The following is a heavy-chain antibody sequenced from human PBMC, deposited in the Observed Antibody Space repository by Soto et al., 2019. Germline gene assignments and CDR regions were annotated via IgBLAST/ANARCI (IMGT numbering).Heavy chain of an antibody. CDR1: GGSISSGDYY. Sequence: QVQLQESGPGLVKPSQTLSLTCTVSGGSISSGDYYWSWIRQPPGKGLEWIGYIYYSGSTYYNPSLRSRVTIAVDTSKNLFSLKLSSVTAADTAVYYCARDSSMITFGGVSAFDIWGQGTMVTVSS. V-gene: IGHV4-30-4*01. D-gene: IGHD3-16*01. J-gene: IGHJ3*02. CDR3: ARDSSMITFGGVSAFDI. CDR2: IYYSGST.